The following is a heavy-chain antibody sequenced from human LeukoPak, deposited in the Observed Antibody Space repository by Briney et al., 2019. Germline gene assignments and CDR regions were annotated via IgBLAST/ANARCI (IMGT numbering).Heavy chain of an antibody. CDR3: AEDRHGRSGYYYYFDY. Sequence: PGGSLRLSCAASGFTSSSYWMSWVRQAPGKGLEWVANIKQDGSGKYYVDSVKGRFTISRDNAKNSLYLQMNSLRAEDTAVYYCAEDRHGRSGYYYYFDYWGQGTLVTVSS. CDR1: GFTSSSYW. V-gene: IGHV3-7*01. J-gene: IGHJ4*02. D-gene: IGHD3-22*01. CDR2: IKQDGSGK.